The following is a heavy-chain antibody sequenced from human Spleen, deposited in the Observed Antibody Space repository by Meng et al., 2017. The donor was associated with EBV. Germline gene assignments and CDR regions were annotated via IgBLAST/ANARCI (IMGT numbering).Heavy chain of an antibody. V-gene: IGHV4-4*02. CDR1: GGSISRSKW. Sequence: QREELCPGLARPSGTLSLTCGVSGGSISRSKWWSWVRQPPGKGLEWIGELHHSGSTNFNPSLKRRVTISVDKSKNQFSLKLSSVTAADTAVYYCATTYGDDSHYFDYWGQGTLVTVSS. J-gene: IGHJ4*02. CDR2: LHHSGST. CDR3: ATTYGDDSHYFDY. D-gene: IGHD4-17*01.